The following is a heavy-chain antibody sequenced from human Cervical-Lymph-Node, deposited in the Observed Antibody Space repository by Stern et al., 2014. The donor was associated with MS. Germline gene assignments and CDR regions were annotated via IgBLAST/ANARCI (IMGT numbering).Heavy chain of an antibody. CDR1: GFTFSSYG. J-gene: IGHJ4*02. D-gene: IGHD6-19*01. CDR3: AKVGSIAVAGTGFDY. Sequence: VQLVESGGGVVQPGRSLRLSCAASGFTFSSYGMHWVRQAPGKGLEWVAVISYDGSNKYYADSVKGRFTISRDNSKNTLYLQMSSVRAEDTAVYCCAKVGSIAVAGTGFDYWGQGTLVTVSS. V-gene: IGHV3-30*18. CDR2: ISYDGSNK.